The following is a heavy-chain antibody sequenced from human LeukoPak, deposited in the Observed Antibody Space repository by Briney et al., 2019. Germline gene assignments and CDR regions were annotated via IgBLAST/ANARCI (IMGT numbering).Heavy chain of an antibody. D-gene: IGHD7-27*01. V-gene: IGHV3-72*01. CDR3: ARGPLGIAPFDY. J-gene: IGHJ4*02. Sequence: GGSLRLSCAASGFTFSDHHMDWVRQAPGEGLEWVARIRNKANRYTTEYAASVKGRFTISRDDSENSLYLQMDSLKTEDTAVYYCARGPLGIAPFDYWGQGTLVTVSS. CDR2: IRNKANRYTT. CDR1: GFTFSDHH.